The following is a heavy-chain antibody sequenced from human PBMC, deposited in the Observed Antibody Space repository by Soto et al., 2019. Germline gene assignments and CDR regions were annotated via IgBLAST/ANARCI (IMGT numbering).Heavy chain of an antibody. CDR3: AKDQAAAGTISRYFQH. Sequence: GGSLRLSCAASGFTFSSYAMSWVRQAPGKGLEWVSGISGGGGTTYYADSVKGRFTISRDNSKNTLYLQVNSLRAEDTAVYYCAKDQAAAGTISRYFQHWGQGTLVTVSS. CDR1: GFTFSSYA. CDR2: ISGGGGTT. J-gene: IGHJ1*01. D-gene: IGHD6-13*01. V-gene: IGHV3-23*01.